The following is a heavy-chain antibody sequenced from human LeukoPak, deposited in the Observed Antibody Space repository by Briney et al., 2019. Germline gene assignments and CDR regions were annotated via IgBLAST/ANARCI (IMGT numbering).Heavy chain of an antibody. CDR3: ARVAAAGTYYYYYMDV. Sequence: ASVKVSCKASGGTFISYAISWVRQAPGQGLEWMGRIIPIFGTANYAQKFQGRVTITTDESTSTAYMELSSLRSEDTAVYYCARVAAAGTYYYYYMDVWGKGTTVTVSS. V-gene: IGHV1-69*05. CDR2: IIPIFGTA. CDR1: GGTFISYA. D-gene: IGHD6-13*01. J-gene: IGHJ6*03.